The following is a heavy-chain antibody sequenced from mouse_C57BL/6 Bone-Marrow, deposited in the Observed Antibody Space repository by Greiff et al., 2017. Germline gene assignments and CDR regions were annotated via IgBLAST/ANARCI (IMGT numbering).Heavy chain of an antibody. D-gene: IGHD4-1*01. CDR2: IRLKSDNYAT. Sequence: EVKLEESGGGLVQPGGSMKLSCVASGFTFSNYWMNWVRQSPEKGLEWVAQIRLKSDNYATHYAESVKGRFTISRDDSKSSVYLQMNNLRAEDTGIYYCPPLGPYFDYWGQGTTLTVSA. CDR3: PPLGPYFDY. J-gene: IGHJ2*01. V-gene: IGHV6-3*01. CDR1: GFTFSNYW.